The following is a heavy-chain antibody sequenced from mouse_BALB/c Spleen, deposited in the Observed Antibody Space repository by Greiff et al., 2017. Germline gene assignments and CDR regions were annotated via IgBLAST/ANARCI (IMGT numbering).Heavy chain of an antibody. CDR2: IYPGDGDT. J-gene: IGHJ2*01. CDR1: GYTFTSYW. Sequence: VQLQQSGAELARPGASVKLSCKASGYTFTSYWMQWVKQRPGQGLEWIGAIYPGDGDTRYTQKFKGKATLTADKSSSTAYMQLSSLASEDSAVYYCARSGDGYFDYWGQGTTLTVAS. D-gene: IGHD2-3*01. V-gene: IGHV1-87*01. CDR3: ARSGDGYFDY.